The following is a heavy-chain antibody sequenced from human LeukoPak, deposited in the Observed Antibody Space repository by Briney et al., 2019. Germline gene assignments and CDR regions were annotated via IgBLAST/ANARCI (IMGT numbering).Heavy chain of an antibody. Sequence: ASVKVSCXVSGYTLTELSMHWVRQAPGKGLAWMGGFDPEGGETIYAQKFQGRVTMTEDTSTDTAYMELSSLRSEDTAVYYCAKLTGHRGFDYWGQGTLVTVSS. J-gene: IGHJ4*02. CDR1: GYTLTELS. D-gene: IGHD7-27*01. CDR2: FDPEGGET. V-gene: IGHV1-24*01. CDR3: AKLTGHRGFDY.